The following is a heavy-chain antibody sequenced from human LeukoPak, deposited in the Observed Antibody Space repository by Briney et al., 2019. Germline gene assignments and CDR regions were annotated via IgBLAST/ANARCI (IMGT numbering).Heavy chain of an antibody. J-gene: IGHJ4*02. V-gene: IGHV3-30-3*01. Sequence: GGSLRLSCAASGFTVSSNYMSWVRQAPGKGLEWVAVISYDGSNKYYADSVKGRFTISRDNSKNTLYLQMNSLRAEDTAVYYCAGRIDYWGQGTLVTVSS. CDR1: GFTVSSNY. CDR2: ISYDGSNK. CDR3: AGRIDY.